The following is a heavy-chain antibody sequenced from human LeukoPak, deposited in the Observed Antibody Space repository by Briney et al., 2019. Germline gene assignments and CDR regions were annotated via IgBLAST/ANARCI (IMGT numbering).Heavy chain of an antibody. CDR2: ITSGASYI. Sequence: PGGSLRLSCAASGFTFSTSSMNWVRQAPGKGLEWVSSITSGASYIYYADSVKGRFTISRDNAKNSLYLQMNGLSAEDTAVYYCATGYSSGRRGYWGQGTLVTVSS. J-gene: IGHJ4*02. V-gene: IGHV3-21*01. CDR1: GFTFSTSS. CDR3: ATGYSSGRRGY. D-gene: IGHD6-19*01.